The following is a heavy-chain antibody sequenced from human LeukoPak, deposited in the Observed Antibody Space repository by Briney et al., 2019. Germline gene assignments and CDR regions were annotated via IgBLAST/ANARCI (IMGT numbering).Heavy chain of an antibody. CDR1: GGTFSSYA. V-gene: IGHV1-69*05. D-gene: IGHD4-17*01. Sequence: ASVKVSYKASGGTFSSYAISWVRQAPGQGLEWMVGIIPIFGTANYAQKFQGRVTITTDESTSTAYMELSSLRSEDTAVYYFARDISTVTTLIIWGQGTLVTVSS. CDR2: IIPIFGTA. J-gene: IGHJ4*02. CDR3: ARDISTVTTLII.